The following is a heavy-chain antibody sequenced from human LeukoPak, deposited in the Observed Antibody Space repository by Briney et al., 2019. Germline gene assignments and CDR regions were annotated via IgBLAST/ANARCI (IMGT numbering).Heavy chain of an antibody. CDR3: ARRGGSSSRRSPIDY. D-gene: IGHD6-6*01. CDR2: IKQGGSQR. CDR1: GFTFSDYW. V-gene: IGHV3-7*01. Sequence: PGGSLRLSCTASGFTFSDYWMTWVRQAPGKGPEWVANIKQGGSQRYYVDSVRGRFTISRDNAKNSLFPQMNGLRAEDTAVYYCARRGGSSSRRSPIDYWGQGTLVTVSS. J-gene: IGHJ4*02.